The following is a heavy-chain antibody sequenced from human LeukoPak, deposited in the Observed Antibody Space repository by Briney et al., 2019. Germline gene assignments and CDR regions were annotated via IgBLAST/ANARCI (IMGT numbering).Heavy chain of an antibody. CDR3: ARDGAMVRGVIIGTYYYYMDV. J-gene: IGHJ6*03. CDR1: GYTFTGYY. D-gene: IGHD3-10*01. V-gene: IGHV1-2*02. CDR2: ISPNSGGT. Sequence: GASVKVSCKASGYTFTGYYMHWVRQAPGQGLEWMGWISPNSGGTNYAQKFQGRVTMTRDTSISTAYMELSRLRSDDTAVYYCARDGAMVRGVIIGTYYYYMDVWGKGTTVTISS.